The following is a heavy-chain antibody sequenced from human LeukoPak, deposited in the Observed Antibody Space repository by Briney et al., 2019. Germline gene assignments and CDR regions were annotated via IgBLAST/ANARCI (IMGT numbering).Heavy chain of an antibody. CDR1: GGSISSYY. D-gene: IGHD3-22*01. V-gene: IGHV4-39*07. CDR3: ARDQLYYDSSGYSVGGTMGPVDY. CDR2: IYYSGST. Sequence: PETLSLTCTVSGGSISSYYWGWIRQPPGKGLEWIGSIYYSGSTYYNPSLKSRVTISVDTSKNQFSLKLSSVTAADTAVYYCARDQLYYDSSGYSVGGTMGPVDYWGQGTLVTVSS. J-gene: IGHJ4*02.